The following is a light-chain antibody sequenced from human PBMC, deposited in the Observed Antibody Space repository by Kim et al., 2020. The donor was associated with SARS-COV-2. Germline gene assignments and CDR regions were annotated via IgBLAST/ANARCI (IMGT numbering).Light chain of an antibody. CDR1: NIGSKS. J-gene: IGLJ2*01. Sequence: SYELTQPPSVSVAPGETARITCGGNNIGSKSVHWYQQKPGQAPVLVIFYDSDRPSGIPERFSGSNSGNRATLTISRAEAGDEADYYCQVRDIISDHPGVVFGGGTQLTVL. CDR3: QVRDIISDHPGVV. V-gene: IGLV3-21*04. CDR2: YDS.